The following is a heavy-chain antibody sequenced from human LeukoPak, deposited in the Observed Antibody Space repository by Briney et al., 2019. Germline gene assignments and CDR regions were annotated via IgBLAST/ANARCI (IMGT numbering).Heavy chain of an antibody. CDR1: GFSFNRYD. CDR3: AREREPGGVVGAVYYYYYGMDV. Sequence: GGSLRLSCAASGFSFNRYDMYWVRQAPGKGLECVAMIASDGNVRYNTDSVKGRFTISRDNSKNTLYLQMNALSVDDTAVYYCAREREPGGVVGAVYYYYYGMDVWGQGTTVTVSS. V-gene: IGHV3-30*10. J-gene: IGHJ6*02. D-gene: IGHD1-26*01. CDR2: IASDGNVR.